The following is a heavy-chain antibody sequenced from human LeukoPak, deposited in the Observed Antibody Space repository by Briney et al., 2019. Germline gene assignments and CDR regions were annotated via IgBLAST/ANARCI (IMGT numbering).Heavy chain of an antibody. J-gene: IGHJ6*03. V-gene: IGHV4-59*11. CDR2: IYYSGST. D-gene: IGHD2-2*01. CDR1: GGSISSHY. CDR3: ASGVPAAPVYYYYMDA. Sequence: KASETLSLTCTVSGGSISSHYWSWIRQPPGKGLEWIGYIYYSGSTNYNPSLKSRVTISVDTSKNQFSLKLSSVTAADTAVYYCASGVPAAPVYYYYMDAWGKRTTVTVSS.